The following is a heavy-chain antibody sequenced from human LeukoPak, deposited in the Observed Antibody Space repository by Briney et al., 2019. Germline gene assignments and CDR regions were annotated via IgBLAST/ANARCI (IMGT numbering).Heavy chain of an antibody. V-gene: IGHV1-18*01. CDR3: ARSQYGDPPRAAFDI. D-gene: IGHD4-17*01. J-gene: IGHJ3*02. CDR1: GYTFTSFG. Sequence: ASVKVSCKASGYTFTSFGISWVRQAPGQGLEWMGWISAYNGNTNYAQKLQGRVTMTTDTSTSTAYMELRSLRSDDTAVYYCARSQYGDPPRAAFDIWGQGTMVTVSS. CDR2: ISAYNGNT.